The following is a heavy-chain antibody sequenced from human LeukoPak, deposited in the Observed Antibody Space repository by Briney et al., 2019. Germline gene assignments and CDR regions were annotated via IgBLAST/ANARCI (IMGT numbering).Heavy chain of an antibody. Sequence: GESLKISCKGSGYSFTNYWIGWGRQMPGKGLEWMGIIYPGDSDTRYIPSFQGQVTISADKSINTAYLQWSSLKASDTAMYYCARRVDSYWFFDCWGQGTLVTVSS. CDR1: GYSFTNYW. J-gene: IGHJ4*02. CDR3: ARRVDSYWFFDC. V-gene: IGHV5-51*01. CDR2: IYPGDSDT. D-gene: IGHD1-26*01.